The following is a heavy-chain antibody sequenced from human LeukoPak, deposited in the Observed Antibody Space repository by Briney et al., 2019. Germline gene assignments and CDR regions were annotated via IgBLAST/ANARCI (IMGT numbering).Heavy chain of an antibody. V-gene: IGHV3-11*01. D-gene: IGHD6-13*01. CDR1: GFTFSDYY. CDR2: ISSSGSTI. J-gene: IGHJ6*02. Sequence: GGSLRLSCAASGFTFSDYYMSWIRQPPGKGLEWVSYISSSGSTIYYADSVKSRFTISRDNAKNSLYLQMNSLRAEDTAVYYCARSLSSIWFSTLYSGYYGMDVWGQGTTVTVSS. CDR3: ARSLSSIWFSTLYSGYYGMDV.